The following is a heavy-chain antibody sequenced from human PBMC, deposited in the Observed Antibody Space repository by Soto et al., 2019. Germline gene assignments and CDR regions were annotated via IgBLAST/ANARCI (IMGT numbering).Heavy chain of an antibody. D-gene: IGHD3-22*01. CDR3: GREYFDSRGTPPGD. V-gene: IGHV1-69*06. CDR2: IIPVFGTA. CDR1: GGTFSSYA. Sequence: ASVKVSCKASGGTFSSYAISWVRQAPGQGLEWMGGIIPVFGTANYAQKFQGRVTITADKSTSTVYMELSSLKSEDTAVYYCGREYFDSRGTPPGDWGQGTLVTVSS. J-gene: IGHJ4*02.